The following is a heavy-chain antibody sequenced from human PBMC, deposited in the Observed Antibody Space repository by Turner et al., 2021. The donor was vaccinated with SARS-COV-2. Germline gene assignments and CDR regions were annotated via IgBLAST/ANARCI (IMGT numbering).Heavy chain of an antibody. D-gene: IGHD6-19*01. CDR2: SGYAGYT. CDR1: GFTIGSHD. J-gene: IGHJ4*02. Sequence: EAQLEECGGGLVQPGGSLRLSCAASGFTIGSHDMHWVRQATGEGLEWVSGSGYAGYTYYSDSVKGRFTISRDNAKNSLYLQMNSLRAEDTAVYYCAMLYSSGWELDYWGQGTLVTVSS. V-gene: IGHV3-13*01. CDR3: AMLYSSGWELDY.